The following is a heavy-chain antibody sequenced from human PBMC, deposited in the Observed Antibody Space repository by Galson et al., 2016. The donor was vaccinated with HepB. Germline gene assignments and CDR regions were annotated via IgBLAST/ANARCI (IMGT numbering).Heavy chain of an antibody. J-gene: IGHJ6*02. Sequence: SLRLSCAASGFTVNRNYMSWVRQAPGKGLEWVSLINSGGSTFYADSLKGRFTISRDNSKNTLYLQMNSLRAEDTAVYYCARDNRVYGMDVWGQGTTVTVSS. V-gene: IGHV3-66*01. CDR3: ARDNRVYGMDV. CDR1: GFTVNRNY. CDR2: INSGGST. D-gene: IGHD2/OR15-2a*01.